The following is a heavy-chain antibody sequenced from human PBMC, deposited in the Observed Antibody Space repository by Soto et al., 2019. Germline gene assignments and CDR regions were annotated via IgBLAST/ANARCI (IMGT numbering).Heavy chain of an antibody. Sequence: QVQLVESGGGVVQPGRSLRLSCAASGFIFSTYGMHWVRQAPGTGLEWLSVISYDGNNKYYADSVKGRFTISRDNSKNTLWLQMDSLRTEDTAVYYCAKDFLLTTITTVGDWGQGTLVTVSS. V-gene: IGHV3-30*18. D-gene: IGHD4-17*01. CDR1: GFIFSTYG. CDR2: ISYDGNNK. CDR3: AKDFLLTTITTVGD. J-gene: IGHJ4*02.